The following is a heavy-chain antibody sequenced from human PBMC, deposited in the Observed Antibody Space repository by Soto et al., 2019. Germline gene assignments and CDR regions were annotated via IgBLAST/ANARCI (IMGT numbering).Heavy chain of an antibody. Sequence: GGSLRLSCAASGFTFSSYSMNWVRQAPGKGLEWVSSISSSSSYIYYADSVKGRFTISRDNAKNSLYLQMNSLRAEDTAVYYCARDRIAARPVWYYYYGMDVWGQGTTVTVSS. CDR1: GFTFSSYS. V-gene: IGHV3-21*01. CDR3: ARDRIAARPVWYYYYGMDV. D-gene: IGHD6-6*01. CDR2: ISSSSSYI. J-gene: IGHJ6*02.